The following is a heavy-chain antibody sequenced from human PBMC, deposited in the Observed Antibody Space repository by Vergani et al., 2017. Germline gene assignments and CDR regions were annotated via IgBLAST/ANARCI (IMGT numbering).Heavy chain of an antibody. CDR1: DGSLSDSS. D-gene: IGHD5-12*01. CDR2: INLSGDI. J-gene: IGHJ5*02. CDR3: AGYSGYDFPLGRFDP. V-gene: IGHV4-34*02. Sequence: QVKLQEWGAGLLNPSETLSLTCAVYDGSLSDSSWSWIRQPPGKGLEWIGQINLSGDINYNPSLWGRVTISVDTSKNQFSLRLNSVTAADTALYYCAGYSGYDFPLGRFDPWGQGTLVTVSS.